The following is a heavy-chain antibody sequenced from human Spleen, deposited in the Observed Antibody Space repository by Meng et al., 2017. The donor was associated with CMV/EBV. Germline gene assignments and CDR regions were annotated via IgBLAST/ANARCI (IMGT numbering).Heavy chain of an antibody. CDR3: ARGGSTFSTHNWFDP. J-gene: IGHJ5*02. Sequence: GESLKISCAASGFTFSSYGMHWVRQAPGKGLEWVAFIRYDGSNKYYADSVKGRFTISRDNSKNTLYLQMNSLRAEDTAVYYCARGGSTFSTHNWFDPWGQGTLVTVSS. V-gene: IGHV3-30*02. D-gene: IGHD3-16*01. CDR1: GFTFSSYG. CDR2: IRYDGSNK.